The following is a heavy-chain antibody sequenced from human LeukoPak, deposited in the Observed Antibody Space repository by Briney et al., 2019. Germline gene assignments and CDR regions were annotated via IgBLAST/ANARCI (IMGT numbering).Heavy chain of an antibody. CDR3: AKDRGSCLDY. V-gene: IGHV3-30*18. J-gene: IGHJ4*02. CDR1: GFTFSSYG. CDR2: ISYDGSNK. Sequence: GRSLRLSCAASGFTFSSYGMHWVRQAPGKGLEWVTVISYDGSNKYYADSVKGRFTISRDNSKNTLYLQMNSLRAEDTAVYYCAKDRGSCLDYWGQGTLVTVSS. D-gene: IGHD1-26*01.